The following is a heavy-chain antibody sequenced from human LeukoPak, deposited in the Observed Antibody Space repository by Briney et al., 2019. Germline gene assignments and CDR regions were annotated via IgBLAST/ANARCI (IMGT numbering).Heavy chain of an antibody. D-gene: IGHD5-18*01. J-gene: IGHJ4*02. CDR1: GFTFSSYS. V-gene: IGHV3-21*01. CDR3: ARDLGSTAMEIDY. CDR2: ISSSSSYI. Sequence: PGGSLRLSCAASGFTFSSYSMNWVRQAPGKGLEWVSSISSSSSYIYYADSVKGRFTISRDNAKNSLYLQMNSMRAEDTAVYYCARDLGSTAMEIDYWGQGTLVTVSS.